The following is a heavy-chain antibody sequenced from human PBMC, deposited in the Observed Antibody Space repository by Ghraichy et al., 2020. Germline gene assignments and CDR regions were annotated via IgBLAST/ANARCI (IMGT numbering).Heavy chain of an antibody. CDR3: ANEGYFD. Sequence: GGSLRLSCAASGFTFTNYAMTWVRQAPGKGLQWVSTISGSGGSTYYTDSVKGRFTISRDNSKDTLFLQMNSLRPEDTAVYYCANEGYFDWGQGTVVTVSS. CDR2: ISGSGGST. D-gene: IGHD2-15*01. J-gene: IGHJ4*02. V-gene: IGHV3-23*01. CDR1: GFTFTNYA.